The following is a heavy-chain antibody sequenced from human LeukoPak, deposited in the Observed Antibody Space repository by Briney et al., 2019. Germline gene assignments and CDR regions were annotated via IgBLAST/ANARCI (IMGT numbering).Heavy chain of an antibody. CDR2: ISYTGSNK. CDR1: GFTFSSYE. D-gene: IGHD1-14*01. CDR3: ARVFVGENFYY. Sequence: GGSLRLSCAASGFTFSSYEMNWVRQAPGKGLEWLSYISYTGSNKYYADSVKGRFTISRDNAKNSLYLQMNSLRAEDTAVYFCARVFVGENFYYWGRGTLVTVSS. J-gene: IGHJ4*02. V-gene: IGHV3-48*03.